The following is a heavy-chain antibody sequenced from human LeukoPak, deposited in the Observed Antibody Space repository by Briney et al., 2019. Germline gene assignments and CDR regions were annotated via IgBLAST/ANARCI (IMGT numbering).Heavy chain of an antibody. Sequence: PGRSLRLSCAASGFTFSSYAMNWVRQAPGRGLEWVAVISYDGSHKYYADSVKGRFTISRDTSKNTLYLQMNSLRAEDTAVYYCARALPSSGWYRERGLYFDYWGQGTLVTVSS. D-gene: IGHD6-19*01. J-gene: IGHJ4*02. CDR3: ARALPSSGWYRERGLYFDY. V-gene: IGHV3-30*01. CDR2: ISYDGSHK. CDR1: GFTFSSYA.